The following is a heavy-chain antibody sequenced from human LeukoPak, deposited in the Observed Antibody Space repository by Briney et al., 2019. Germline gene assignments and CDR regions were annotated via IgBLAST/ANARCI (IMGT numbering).Heavy chain of an antibody. V-gene: IGHV3-48*04. CDR2: ISRSSSTI. D-gene: IGHD5-18*01. CDR3: ARGYFYGSLNYFDS. J-gene: IGHJ4*02. CDR1: GFTFSSYS. Sequence: GGSLRLSCTASGFTFSSYSMNWVRQAPGKGLEWVSYISRSSSTIYYADSVTGRFTISRDNSKNTLFLQMTSLRVEDTAVYYCARGYFYGSLNYFDSWGQGTLVTVSS.